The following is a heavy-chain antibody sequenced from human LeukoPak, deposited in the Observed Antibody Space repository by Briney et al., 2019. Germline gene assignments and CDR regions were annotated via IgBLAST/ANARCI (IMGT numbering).Heavy chain of an antibody. CDR3: ARGYSSGWPTVFDF. CDR1: GVSISSGGYY. CDR2: IYYSGST. D-gene: IGHD6-19*01. V-gene: IGHV4-31*03. J-gene: IGHJ4*02. Sequence: ASQTLSLTCTVSGVSISSGGYYWSWIRQHPGKGLEWIGYIYYSGSTYYNPSLKSRVTISVDTSKNQFSLKLSSVTAADTAVYYCARGYSSGWPTVFDFWGQGTLVTVSS.